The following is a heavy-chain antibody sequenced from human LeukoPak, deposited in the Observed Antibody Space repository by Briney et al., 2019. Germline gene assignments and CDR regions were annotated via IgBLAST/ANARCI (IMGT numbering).Heavy chain of an antibody. CDR1: GGSISSSSYY. Sequence: SVTLSLTCTVSGGSISSSSYYWGWIRQPPGKGLEWIGSIYYSGSTYYNPSLKSRVTISVDTSKNQFSLKLSSVTAADTAVYYCEAGTVPDEDYWGQGTLVTLPS. D-gene: IGHD4-17*01. V-gene: IGHV4-39*01. CDR2: IYYSGST. J-gene: IGHJ4*02. CDR3: EAGTVPDEDY.